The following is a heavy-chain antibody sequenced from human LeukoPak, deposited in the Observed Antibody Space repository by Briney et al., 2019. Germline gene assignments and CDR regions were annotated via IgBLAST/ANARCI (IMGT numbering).Heavy chain of an antibody. J-gene: IGHJ6*02. D-gene: IGHD4-23*01. CDR2: IIPIFGTA. CDR1: GGTFSSYA. CDR3: ASERGDLYGGNSGYYYYGMDV. Sequence: GASVKVSCKASGGTFSSYAISWVRQAPGQGLEWMGGIIPIFGTANYAQKFQGRVTITADESTSTAYMELSSPRSEDTAVYYCASERGDLYGGNSGYYYYGMDVWGQGTTVTVSS. V-gene: IGHV1-69*13.